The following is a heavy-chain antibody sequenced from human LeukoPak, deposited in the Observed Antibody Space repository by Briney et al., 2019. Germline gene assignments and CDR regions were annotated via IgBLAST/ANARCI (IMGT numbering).Heavy chain of an antibody. Sequence: ASVKVSCKASGYTFTSYYMHWVRQAPGQGLEWMGIINPSGGSTSYAQKFQGRVTMTRDMSTSTVYMELSSLRSEDTAVYYCARGLATVLFYYYMDVWGKGTTVTVSS. D-gene: IGHD4-17*01. CDR1: GYTFTSYY. CDR2: INPSGGST. J-gene: IGHJ6*03. CDR3: ARGLATVLFYYYMDV. V-gene: IGHV1-46*01.